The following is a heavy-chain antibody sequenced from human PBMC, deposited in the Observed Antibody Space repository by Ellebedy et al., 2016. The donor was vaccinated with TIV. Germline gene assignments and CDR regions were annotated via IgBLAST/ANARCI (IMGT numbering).Heavy chain of an antibody. CDR1: GGPFSGYY. Sequence: MPSETLSLTCGVYGGPFSGYYWSWIRQPPGKGLEWLGEINHSGSTNYNPSVKSRITMPVHPNREQFPLKLSSVTAADTAIYFCAGAYLGDPHWFDPWGQGIPVIVSS. J-gene: IGHJ5*02. CDR3: AGAYLGDPHWFDP. V-gene: IGHV4-34*10. D-gene: IGHD3-16*01. CDR2: INHSGST.